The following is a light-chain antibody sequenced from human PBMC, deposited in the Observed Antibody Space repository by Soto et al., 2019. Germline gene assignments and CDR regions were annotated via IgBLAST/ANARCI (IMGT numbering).Light chain of an antibody. CDR2: LVS. CDR1: QILLHSNGYNY. V-gene: IGKV2-28*01. Sequence: DIVMTQSPLSLSVTPGEPASISCRSSQILLHSNGYNYLDWYLQRPGQSPQLLIYLVSSRASGVHDRFSGSGSGTDFTLRISRVEAEDVGDYYCMQAVYTRTFGPGTKVDIK. CDR3: MQAVYTRT. J-gene: IGKJ1*01.